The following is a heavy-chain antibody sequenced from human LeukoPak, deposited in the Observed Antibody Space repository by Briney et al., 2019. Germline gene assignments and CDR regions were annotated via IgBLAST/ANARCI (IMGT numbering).Heavy chain of an antibody. V-gene: IGHV1-2*02. J-gene: IGHJ4*02. CDR2: INPDSGVT. D-gene: IGHD1-14*01. CDR1: GYTFTGYY. Sequence: ASARVSCKASGYTFTGYYMHWVRQAPGQGLEWMGWINPDSGVTHYAQSFQGRVTMTRDTSISTAYMELSRLRSDDTAVYYCARSRNNHFDYWGQGSLVTVSS. CDR3: ARSRNNHFDY.